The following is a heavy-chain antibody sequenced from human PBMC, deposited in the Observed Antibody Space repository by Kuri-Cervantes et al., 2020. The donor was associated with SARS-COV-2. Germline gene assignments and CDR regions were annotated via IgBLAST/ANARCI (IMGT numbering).Heavy chain of an antibody. Sequence: ASVKVSCKVSGYTLTELSMHWVRQAPGKGLEWMGGFDPEDGETIYAQKFQGRVTITADKSTSTAYMELSSLRSEDTAVYYCARGGYSGYDWIDYWGQGTLVTVSS. CDR1: GYTLTELS. J-gene: IGHJ4*02. D-gene: IGHD5-12*01. CDR2: FDPEDGET. V-gene: IGHV1-24*01. CDR3: ARGGYSGYDWIDY.